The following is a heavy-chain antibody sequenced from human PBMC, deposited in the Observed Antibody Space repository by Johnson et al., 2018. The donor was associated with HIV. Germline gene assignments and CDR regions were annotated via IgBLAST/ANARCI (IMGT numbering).Heavy chain of an antibody. CDR3: AKGRAQHLDGGAFDI. CDR2: INSDGSII. CDR1: GFTFSSHW. D-gene: IGHD6-13*01. V-gene: IGHV3-74*02. Sequence: VQLVDSGGALVQPGGSLRLSCAASGFTFSSHWMHWVRQVPGKGLVWVSRINSDGSIISYADSVKGRLTISRDNAKNTLFLQMNSLGPEDTAVYYCAKGRAQHLDGGAFDIWGQGTMVTVSS. J-gene: IGHJ3*02.